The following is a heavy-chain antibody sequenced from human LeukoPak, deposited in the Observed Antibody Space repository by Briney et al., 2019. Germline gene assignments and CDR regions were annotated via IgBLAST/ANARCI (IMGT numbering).Heavy chain of an antibody. D-gene: IGHD3-10*01. Sequence: SETLSLTCTVSGGSINSYYRTWIRQPPGKGLEWIGYIYYSGSTHYNPSLISRVTISMDTSKNHFSLKLSSVTAADTAIYYCARTSRHFYGSGSNLTPWPADMDVWGQGTKVTVSS. CDR1: GGSINSYY. CDR3: ARTSRHFYGSGSNLTPWPADMDV. J-gene: IGHJ6*02. CDR2: IYYSGST. V-gene: IGHV4-59*01.